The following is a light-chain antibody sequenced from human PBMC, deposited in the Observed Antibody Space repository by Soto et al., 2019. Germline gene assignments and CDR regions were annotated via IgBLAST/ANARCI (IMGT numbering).Light chain of an antibody. CDR1: SSNIGNNP. V-gene: IGLV1-36*01. CDR2: YDD. Sequence: QLVLTQPPSVSEAPRQRVTISCSGSSSNIGNNPVNWYQQLPGKAPKLLIYYDDLLASGVSGRFSGSRSGTSASLAISGLQSEDEATYHCSSWDDSLNGPVFGGGTKLTVL. CDR3: SSWDDSLNGPV. J-gene: IGLJ2*01.